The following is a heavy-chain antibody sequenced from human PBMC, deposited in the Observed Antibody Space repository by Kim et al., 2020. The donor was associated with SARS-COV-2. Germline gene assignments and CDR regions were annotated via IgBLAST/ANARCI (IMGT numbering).Heavy chain of an antibody. D-gene: IGHD6-13*01. Sequence: ASVKVSCKASGYTFTSYAMHWVRQAPGQRLEWMGWINAGNGNTKYSQKFQGRVTITRDTSASTAYMELSSLRSEDTAVYYCARGCDEWQQLVLHWGQGTLVTVSS. J-gene: IGHJ4*02. CDR2: INAGNGNT. V-gene: IGHV1-3*01. CDR3: ARGCDEWQQLVLH. CDR1: GYTFTSYA.